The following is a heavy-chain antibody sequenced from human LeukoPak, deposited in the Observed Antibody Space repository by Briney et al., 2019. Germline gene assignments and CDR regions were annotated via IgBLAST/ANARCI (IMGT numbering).Heavy chain of an antibody. CDR3: AKDEGSGWFFFDY. Sequence: GGSLRLSCAASGFTFSDYYMSWIRQAPGKGLEWGSYISSSGSTIYYADSVKGRFTISRDNSKNTLYLQMNSLRAEDTAVYYCAKDEGSGWFFFDYWGQGTLVTVSS. CDR2: ISSSGSTI. V-gene: IGHV3-11*01. J-gene: IGHJ4*02. D-gene: IGHD6-19*01. CDR1: GFTFSDYY.